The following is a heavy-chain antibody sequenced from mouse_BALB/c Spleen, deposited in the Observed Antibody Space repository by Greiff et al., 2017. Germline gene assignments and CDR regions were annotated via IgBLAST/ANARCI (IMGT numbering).Heavy chain of an antibody. Sequence: DVHLVESGGDLVKPGGSLKLSCAASGFTFSSYGMSWVRQTPDKRLEWVATISSGGSYTYYPDSVKGRFTISRDNAKNTLYLQMSSLKSEDTAMYYCAQTARATFDYWGQGTTLTVSS. J-gene: IGHJ2*01. CDR3: AQTARATFDY. V-gene: IGHV5-6*01. CDR1: GFTFSSYG. CDR2: ISSGGSYT. D-gene: IGHD3-2*01.